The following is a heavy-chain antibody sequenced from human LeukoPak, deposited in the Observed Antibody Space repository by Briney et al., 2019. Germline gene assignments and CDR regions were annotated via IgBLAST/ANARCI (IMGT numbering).Heavy chain of an antibody. CDR2: IQQHGSET. J-gene: IGHJ1*01. D-gene: IGHD2-2*01. CDR3: ATYSSSNGREFQY. Sequence: PGGSLRLSCEASGFTFSNYWMSWVRQAPGKGLEWVANIQQHGSETYYGDSVKGRFTISRDNAKNSLYLQMNSLRAEDTAVYYCATYSSSNGREFQYWGQGTLVTVSS. V-gene: IGHV3-7*01. CDR1: GFTFSNYW.